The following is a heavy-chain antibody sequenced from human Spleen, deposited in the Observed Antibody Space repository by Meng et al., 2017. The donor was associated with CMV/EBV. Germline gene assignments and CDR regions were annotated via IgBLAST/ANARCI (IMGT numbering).Heavy chain of an antibody. V-gene: IGHV3-30*02. CDR1: GFSFSHFG. J-gene: IGHJ4*02. CDR3: AKPPNDYDGNGDY. D-gene: IGHD4-23*01. CDR2: IRFDGSVK. Sequence: GESLKISCAASGFSFSHFGIHWVRQAPGKGLEWVAFIRFDGSVKSYADSVKGRFTISRDNSKNTLHLQMNSLRAEDTAVYYCAKPPNDYDGNGDYWGQGTLVTVSS.